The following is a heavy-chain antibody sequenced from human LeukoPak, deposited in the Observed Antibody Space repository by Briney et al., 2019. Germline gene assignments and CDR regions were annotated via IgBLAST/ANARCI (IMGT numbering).Heavy chain of an antibody. CDR3: ARDGPRSGYDLGHFDN. J-gene: IGHJ4*02. Sequence: KASETPSLTCTVSGGSISNYFWSWVRQPAGKGLEWIGRIYSTGRSDYNPSLKSRITMSVDTSKNQFSLKLSSVTAADTAVYYCARDGPRSGYDLGHFDNLGQGTLVTVSS. CDR2: IYSTGRS. D-gene: IGHD5-12*01. CDR1: GGSISNYF. V-gene: IGHV4-4*07.